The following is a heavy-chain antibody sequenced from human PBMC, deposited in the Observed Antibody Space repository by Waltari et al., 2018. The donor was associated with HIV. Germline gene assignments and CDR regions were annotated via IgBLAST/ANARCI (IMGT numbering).Heavy chain of an antibody. CDR3: ARDLYSGSYSGDY. V-gene: IGHV3-7*01. D-gene: IGHD1-26*01. Sequence: EAQLVASGGGWVQPAGSLGLSCAASGFTRRTYGVSWVRQAPGKGLEWVANIKQDGSVKTYVDSVKGRFAISRYNAKNSLYLEMNSLRAEDTAIYYCARDLYSGSYSGDYWGQGTLVTVSS. CDR2: IKQDGSVK. J-gene: IGHJ4*02. CDR1: GFTRRTYG.